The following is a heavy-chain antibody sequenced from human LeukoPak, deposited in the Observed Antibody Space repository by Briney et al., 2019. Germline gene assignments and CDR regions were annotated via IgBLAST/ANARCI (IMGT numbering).Heavy chain of an antibody. J-gene: IGHJ4*02. V-gene: IGHV3-72*01. CDR3: ARLGIGVVPSAMLGDYYFDY. CDR2: TRNKAGKYTT. Sequence: PGGSLRLSCAASGFSFSDHYMDWVRQAPGKGLEWVGRTRNKAGKYTTEYAASVKGRFTISRDDSKNSLYLQMNNLKTEDTAVYYCARLGIGVVPSAMLGDYYFDYRGQGTLVTVSS. CDR1: GFSFSDHY. D-gene: IGHD2-2*01.